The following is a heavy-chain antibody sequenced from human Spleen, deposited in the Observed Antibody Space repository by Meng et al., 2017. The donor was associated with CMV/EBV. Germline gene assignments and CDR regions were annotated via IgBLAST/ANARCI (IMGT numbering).Heavy chain of an antibody. Sequence: SLKISCAASGFTFDDYAMHWVRQAPGKGLEWVSGISWNSGSIGYADSVKGRFTISRDNAMNSLYLQMNSLRVEDTAVYYCARLDEPFYNYGLDVWGQGATVTVSS. CDR2: ISWNSGSI. J-gene: IGHJ6*02. CDR3: ARLDEPFYNYGLDV. D-gene: IGHD1-1*01. CDR1: GFTFDDYA. V-gene: IGHV3-9*01.